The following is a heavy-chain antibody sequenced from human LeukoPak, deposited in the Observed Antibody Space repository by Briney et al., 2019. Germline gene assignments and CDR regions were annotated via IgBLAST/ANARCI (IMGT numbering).Heavy chain of an antibody. J-gene: IGHJ4*02. V-gene: IGHV3-66*01. CDR2: IYSSPST. CDR3: ARADY. Sequence: PGKLLDSVSFIYSSPSTYYAHSVKGTFTISRDNSKNTLYLQMNSLRAEDTAVYYCARADYWGQGTLVTVSS.